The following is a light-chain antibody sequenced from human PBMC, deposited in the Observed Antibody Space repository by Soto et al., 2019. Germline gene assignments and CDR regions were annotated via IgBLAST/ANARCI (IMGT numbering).Light chain of an antibody. CDR3: QVWDSSSDNRVV. V-gene: IGLV3-21*04. J-gene: IGLJ2*01. Sequence: SYELTQPPSVSVAPGKTARITCGGTHIGSKSVHWYQQKPGQAPVLVIYYDSDRPSGIPERFSGSNSGNTATLTISRVEAGDEADYYCQVWDSSSDNRVVFGGGTKVTVL. CDR1: HIGSKS. CDR2: YDS.